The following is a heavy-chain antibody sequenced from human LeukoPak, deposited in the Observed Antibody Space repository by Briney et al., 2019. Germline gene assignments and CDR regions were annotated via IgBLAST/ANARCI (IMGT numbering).Heavy chain of an antibody. V-gene: IGHV1-24*01. J-gene: IGHJ4*02. CDR1: GYTLTELS. Sequence: GSVKVSCKVSGYTLTELSMHWVRQAPGKGLEWMGGFDPEDGETIYAQKFQGRVTMTEDTSTDTAYMELSSLRSEDTAVYYCAARGYSGYVTPESPLIDYWGQGTLATVSS. CDR3: AARGYSGYVTPESPLIDY. CDR2: FDPEDGET. D-gene: IGHD5-12*01.